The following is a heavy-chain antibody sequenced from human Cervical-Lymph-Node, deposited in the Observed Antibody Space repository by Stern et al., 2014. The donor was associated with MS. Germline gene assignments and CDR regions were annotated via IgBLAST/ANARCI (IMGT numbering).Heavy chain of an antibody. V-gene: IGHV1-46*03. D-gene: IGHD3-9*01. CDR3: ARANYDILTAYYLDY. CDR2: IDRSGGST. CDR1: GYTFTYYY. Sequence: QVQLVQSGAEVKKPGASVKVSCKASGYTFTYYYVHWVRQAPGQGLEWMGIIDRSGGSTTYAQKFQGRATMTRDTSTSTVYMELTSLRSEDTAVYYCARANYDILTAYYLDYWGQGTLVIVSS. J-gene: IGHJ4*02.